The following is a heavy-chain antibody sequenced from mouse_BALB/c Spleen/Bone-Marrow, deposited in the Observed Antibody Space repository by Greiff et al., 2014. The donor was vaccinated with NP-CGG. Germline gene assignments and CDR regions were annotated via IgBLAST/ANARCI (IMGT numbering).Heavy chain of an antibody. CDR2: ISDGGNYT. CDR1: GFTFSDYY. V-gene: IGHV5-4*02. Sequence: EVKVEESGGGLVKPGGSLKLSCAAYGFTFSDYYMYWVRQTPEKRLEWVATISDGGNYTYYPDSVKGRFTISRDNAKNNLYLQMSSLKSEDTAMYFCTRGGFAYWGQGTLVTVSA. J-gene: IGHJ3*01. CDR3: TRGGFAY.